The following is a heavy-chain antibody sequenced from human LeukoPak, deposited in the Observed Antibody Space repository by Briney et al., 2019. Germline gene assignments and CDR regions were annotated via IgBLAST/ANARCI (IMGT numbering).Heavy chain of an antibody. V-gene: IGHV3-20*04. CDR2: LNWNGGSI. D-gene: IGHD3-22*01. J-gene: IGHJ4*02. CDR3: APKQGTGARDSSGY. CDR1: GFTFDDYG. Sequence: PGGSLRLSCAASGFTFDDYGMSWVRQAPGKGLEWVSGLNWNGGSIGYADSVKGRFTISRDNSKNSLYLQMNSLRTEDTALYYCAPKQGTGARDSSGYWGQGTLVTVSS.